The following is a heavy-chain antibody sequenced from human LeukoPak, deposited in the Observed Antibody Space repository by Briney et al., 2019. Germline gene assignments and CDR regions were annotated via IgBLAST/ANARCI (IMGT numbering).Heavy chain of an antibody. Sequence: PGGSLRLFCAASGFTFNSYDMNWVRQAPGKGLEWVSSISSSGTYTFYADSVKGRFSISRDNAKDSLYLQMSSLRAEDTAIYYCARWAQYQLLYSFNYGMDVWGQGTAVTVSS. CDR2: ISSSGTYT. V-gene: IGHV3-21*01. J-gene: IGHJ6*02. CDR3: ARWAQYQLLYSFNYGMDV. D-gene: IGHD2-2*02. CDR1: GFTFNSYD.